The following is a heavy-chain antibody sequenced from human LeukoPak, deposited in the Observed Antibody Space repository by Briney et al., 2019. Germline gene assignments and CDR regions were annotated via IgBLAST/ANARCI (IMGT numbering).Heavy chain of an antibody. CDR1: GGTFSSYA. D-gene: IGHD3-10*01. CDR2: IIPIFGTA. V-gene: IGHV1-69*13. Sequence: ASVKVSCKASGGTFSSYAISWVRQAPGQGLEWMGGIIPIFGTANYAQKFQGRVTITADESTSTAYMELSSLRSEDTAVYYCARSGGSGSYWSRFDPWGQGTLVTVSS. J-gene: IGHJ5*02. CDR3: ARSGGSGSYWSRFDP.